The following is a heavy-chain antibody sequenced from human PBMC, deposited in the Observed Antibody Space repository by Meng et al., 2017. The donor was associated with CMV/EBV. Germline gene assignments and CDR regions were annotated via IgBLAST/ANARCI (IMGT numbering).Heavy chain of an antibody. V-gene: IGHV4-39*01. CDR3: ARGGGVDCSSTSCSYYYYYGMDV. Sequence: SETLSLTCTVSGGSISSSSYYWGWIRQPPGKGLEWFGSIYYSGSTYYNPSLKSRVTISVDTSKNQFSLTLSSVTAADTAVYYGARGGGVDCSSTSCSYYYYYGMDVWGQGTTVTVSS. D-gene: IGHD2-2*01. J-gene: IGHJ6*02. CDR2: IYYSGST. CDR1: GGSISSSSYY.